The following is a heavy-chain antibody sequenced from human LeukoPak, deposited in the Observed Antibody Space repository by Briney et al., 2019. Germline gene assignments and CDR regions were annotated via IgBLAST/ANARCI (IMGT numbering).Heavy chain of an antibody. CDR3: ANENWYNWNYMY. J-gene: IGHJ4*02. Sequence: PSETLSLTCTVSGGSISSYYWSWVRQAPGKGLEWVSAISGSGGSTYYADSVKGRFTISRDNSKNTLYLQMNSLRAEDTAAYYCANENWYNWNYMYWGQGTLVTVSS. CDR1: GGSISSYY. V-gene: IGHV3-23*01. CDR2: ISGSGGST. D-gene: IGHD1-7*01.